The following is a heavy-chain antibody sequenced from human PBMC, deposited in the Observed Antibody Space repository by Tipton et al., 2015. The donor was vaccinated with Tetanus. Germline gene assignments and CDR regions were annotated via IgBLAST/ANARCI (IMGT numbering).Heavy chain of an antibody. D-gene: IGHD4-23*01. CDR3: ARDPGGSSLYGMDV. Sequence: QLVQSGAEVEKPGASVKVSCKASGYTFTGYYMHWVRQAPGQGLEWMGWINPNSGGTNYAQKFQGRVTMTRDTSISTAYMELSRLRSDDTAVYYCARDPGGSSLYGMDVWGQGTTVTVSS. J-gene: IGHJ6*02. CDR2: INPNSGGT. CDR1: GYTFTGYY. V-gene: IGHV1-2*02.